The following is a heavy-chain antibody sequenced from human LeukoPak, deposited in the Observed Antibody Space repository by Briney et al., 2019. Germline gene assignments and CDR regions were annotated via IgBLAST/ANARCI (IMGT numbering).Heavy chain of an antibody. CDR3: ARGGYNWNYNANWFDP. CDR1: GFTFSNYW. V-gene: IGHV3-33*08. CDR2: IWYDGSNK. D-gene: IGHD1-7*01. J-gene: IGHJ5*02. Sequence: GGSLRLSCATSGFTFSNYWMSWVRQAPGKGLEWVAVIWYDGSNKYYADSVKGRFTISRDNSKNTLYLQMNSLRAEDTAVYYCARGGYNWNYNANWFDPWGQGTLVTVSS.